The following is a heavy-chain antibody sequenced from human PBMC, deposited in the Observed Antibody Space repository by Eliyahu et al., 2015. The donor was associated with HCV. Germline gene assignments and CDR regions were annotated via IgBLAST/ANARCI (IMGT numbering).Heavy chain of an antibody. J-gene: IGHJ4*02. V-gene: IGHV3-33*01. CDR2: IQRDGSEK. Sequence: QVQLVESGGGVVQPGRSLRLSXXASGFTFKTYGMHWVRQAPGKGLEWVAVIQRDGSEKYLADSVKGRFTISRDNSKTTLYLQMNSLRVDDTAVYYCAREFLGDSTTLDYWGQGTLVTVSS. CDR3: AREFLGDSTTLDY. D-gene: IGHD1-26*01. CDR1: GFTFKTYG.